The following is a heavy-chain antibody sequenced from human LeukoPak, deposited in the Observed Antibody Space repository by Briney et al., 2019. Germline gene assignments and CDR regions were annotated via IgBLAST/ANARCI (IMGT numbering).Heavy chain of an antibody. D-gene: IGHD3-10*01. Sequence: GGSLRLSCEASGCTFSSYVRTWVRQAPGRGLEWVSMISGSGYYTYYADSMKGRFSISRDNSKNTLYLQVTRLRVEDTAIYYCAKGQMVRGVITSYYVDDWGKGTTVTVSS. CDR1: GCTFSSYV. CDR2: ISGSGYYT. CDR3: AKGQMVRGVITSYYVDD. J-gene: IGHJ6*03. V-gene: IGHV3-23*01.